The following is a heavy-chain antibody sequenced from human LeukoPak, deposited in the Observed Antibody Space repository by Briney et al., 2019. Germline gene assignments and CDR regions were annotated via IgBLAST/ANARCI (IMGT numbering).Heavy chain of an antibody. CDR3: ARARGYYYDSFDY. CDR2: ISYDGSNK. D-gene: IGHD3-22*01. J-gene: IGHJ4*02. Sequence: PGRSLRLSCAASGFAFSSYAMHWVRQAPGKGLEWVAVISYDGSNKYYADSVKGRFTISRDNAENTLFLQMNSLTAEDTAVYYCARARGYYYDSFDYWGQGTLVTISS. V-gene: IGHV3-30-3*01. CDR1: GFAFSSYA.